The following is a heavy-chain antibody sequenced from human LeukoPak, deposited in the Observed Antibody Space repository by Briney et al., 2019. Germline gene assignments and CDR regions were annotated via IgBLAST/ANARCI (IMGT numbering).Heavy chain of an antibody. V-gene: IGHV4-30-4*08. CDR2: IYYSGST. J-gene: IGHJ6*03. CDR3: AREGEMTTVTTRYYYYMDV. D-gene: IGHD4-11*01. CDR1: GGSISSGDYY. Sequence: PSQTLSLTCTVSGGSISSGDYYWSWIRQPPGKGLEWIGYIYYSGSTYYNPSLKSRVTISVDTSKNQFSLKLSSVTAADTAVYYCAREGEMTTVTTRYYYYMDVWGKGTTVTVSS.